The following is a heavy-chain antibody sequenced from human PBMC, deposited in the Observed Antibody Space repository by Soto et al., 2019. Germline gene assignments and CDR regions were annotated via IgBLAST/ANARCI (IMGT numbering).Heavy chain of an antibody. Sequence: QVQLVQSGAEVKKPGASVKVSCKAAGYTFTGSYMHWVRQAPGQGLEWMGWINPNSGGTNYAQKFQGRVTMPRDTSVSTAYMELSRLRSDDTAVDYCARAVGADPYDYWGQGPLVTVSA. D-gene: IGHD1-26*01. CDR1: GYTFTGSY. V-gene: IGHV1-2*02. J-gene: IGHJ4*02. CDR2: INPNSGGT. CDR3: ARAVGADPYDY.